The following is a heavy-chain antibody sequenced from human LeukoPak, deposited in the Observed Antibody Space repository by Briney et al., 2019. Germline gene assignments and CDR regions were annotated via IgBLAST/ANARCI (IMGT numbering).Heavy chain of an antibody. CDR3: AREAAANDAFDI. J-gene: IGHJ3*02. CDR2: IYYSRST. CDR1: GGSITESY. D-gene: IGHD6-13*01. V-gene: IGHV4-59*01. Sequence: PSETLSLTCTVSGGSITESYWSWIRQSPGKGLEWIGHIYYSRSTNYNSSLKSRVTMSLDTSKNQFSLKLSSVTAADTAVYYCAREAAANDAFDIWGQGTMVTVSS.